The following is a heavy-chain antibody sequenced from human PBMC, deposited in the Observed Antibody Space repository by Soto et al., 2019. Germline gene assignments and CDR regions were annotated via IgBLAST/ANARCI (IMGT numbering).Heavy chain of an antibody. CDR2: IKQDGSEK. CDR1: GFTFSSYW. CDR3: ARAMYSSSSECFDY. Sequence: GGSLRLSCAASGFTFSSYWMSWVRQAPGKGLEWVANIKQDGSEKYYVDSVKGRFTISKDNAKNSLYLQMNSLRAEDTAVYYCARAMYSSSSECFDYWGQGTLVTVSS. J-gene: IGHJ4*02. V-gene: IGHV3-7*03. D-gene: IGHD6-6*01.